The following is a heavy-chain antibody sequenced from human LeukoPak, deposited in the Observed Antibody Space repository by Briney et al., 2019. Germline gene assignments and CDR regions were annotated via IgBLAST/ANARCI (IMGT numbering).Heavy chain of an antibody. D-gene: IGHD6-13*01. CDR2: IYSGGST. J-gene: IGHJ6*02. CDR3: AKSSSWRYYYYGMDV. V-gene: IGHV3-53*01. Sequence: GGSLRLSCAASGFTVSSNYMSWVRQAPGKGLEWVSVIYSGGSTYYADSVKGRFTISRDNSKNTLYLQMNSLRAEDTAVYYCAKSSSWRYYYYGMDVWGQGTTVTVSS. CDR1: GFTVSSNY.